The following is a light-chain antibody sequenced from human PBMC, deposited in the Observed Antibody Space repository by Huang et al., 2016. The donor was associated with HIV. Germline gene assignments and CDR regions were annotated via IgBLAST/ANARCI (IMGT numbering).Light chain of an antibody. V-gene: IGKV3-15*01. Sequence: EIVMTQSPATLSVSPGERATLSCRARQSVSSNLAWYQQKPGQAPRHLIYGASTRATGIPARFSGSGSGTEFTLTISSLQSEDFAVYYCQQYNNWPPGTFGQGTKVEIK. J-gene: IGKJ1*01. CDR3: QQYNNWPPGT. CDR1: QSVSSN. CDR2: GAS.